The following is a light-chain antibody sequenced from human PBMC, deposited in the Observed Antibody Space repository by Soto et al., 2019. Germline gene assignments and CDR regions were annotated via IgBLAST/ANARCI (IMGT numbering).Light chain of an antibody. CDR3: LSFDSSLRVV. J-gene: IGLJ2*01. V-gene: IGLV1-40*01. Sequence: QSVLTQPPSVSGAPGQRVTISCTGSSSNIGAGYDVHWYQQLPGRAPKRLIYGNTNRPSGVPDRFSGSKSGPSDSLAITGLQAEDEADYYCLSFDSSLRVVFGGGTKLTVL. CDR2: GNT. CDR1: SSNIGAGYD.